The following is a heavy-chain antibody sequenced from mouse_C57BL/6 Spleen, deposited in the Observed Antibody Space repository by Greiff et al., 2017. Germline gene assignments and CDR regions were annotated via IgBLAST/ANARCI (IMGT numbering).Heavy chain of an antibody. J-gene: IGHJ4*01. CDR1: GYAFTNYL. V-gene: IGHV1-54*01. CDR2: INPGSGGT. Sequence: QVQLKESGAELVRPGTSVKVSCKASGYAFTNYLIEWVKQRPGQGLEWIGVINPGSGGTNYNEKFKGKATLTADKSSSTAYMQLSSLTSEDSAVYFCARGGTTVVAHYYAMDYWGQGTSVTVSS. D-gene: IGHD1-1*01. CDR3: ARGGTTVVAHYYAMDY.